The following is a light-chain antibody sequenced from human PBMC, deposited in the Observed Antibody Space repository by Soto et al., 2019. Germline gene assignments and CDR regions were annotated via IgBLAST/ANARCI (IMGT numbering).Light chain of an antibody. CDR1: QSVSSY. Sequence: VLTHSPSTVSLSPXAGDTLSCRASQSVSSYLAWYQQKPGQAPRLLIYDASNRATGIPARFSGSGSGTDFTLTIIILAHEDLPVYYCQPRSHWSPFGQGTK. V-gene: IGKV3-11*01. J-gene: IGKJ1*01. CDR3: QPRSHWSP. CDR2: DAS.